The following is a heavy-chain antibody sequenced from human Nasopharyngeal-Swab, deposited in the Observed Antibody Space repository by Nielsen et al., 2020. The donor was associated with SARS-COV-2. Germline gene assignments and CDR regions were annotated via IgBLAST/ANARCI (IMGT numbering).Heavy chain of an antibody. D-gene: IGHD1-26*01. V-gene: IGHV3-48*02. Sequence: GRSMRLSSAPSGVCLSTNVLPWVRHAPGKGLKWLAYISSSSSKSYYADSVKGRFTISRDNPKNSLFLQMNSLRDEDTAVYYCARDVAIVGATLDNWGQGTLVTASS. CDR1: GVCLSTNV. J-gene: IGHJ4*02. CDR3: ARDVAIVGATLDN. CDR2: ISSSSSKS.